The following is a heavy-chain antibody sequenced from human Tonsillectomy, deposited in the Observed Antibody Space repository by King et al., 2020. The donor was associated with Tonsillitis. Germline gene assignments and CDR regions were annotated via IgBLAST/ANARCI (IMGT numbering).Heavy chain of an antibody. CDR1: GFTFSNYG. Sequence: VQLVESRGGVVQPGGSLRLSCAASGFTFSNYGMHWVRQAPGKGLEWVAFIRYDGSNKFYADSVKGRFTISRDNSKNTLYLQMNSLRVEDTAVYYCAKEDYSSSWYVDYWGQGTLVTVSS. J-gene: IGHJ4*02. CDR3: AKEDYSSSWYVDY. D-gene: IGHD6-13*01. V-gene: IGHV3-30*02. CDR2: IRYDGSNK.